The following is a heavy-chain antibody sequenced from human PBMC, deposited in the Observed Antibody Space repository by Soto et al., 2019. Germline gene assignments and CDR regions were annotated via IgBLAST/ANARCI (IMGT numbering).Heavy chain of an antibody. V-gene: IGHV1-69*17. CDR3: ARDGGTTVITKFDY. J-gene: IGHJ4*02. CDR2: VIPIFDII. Sequence: QVQLVQSEADVKKPGSSVKVSCKSSGGTFSRFSINWVRQAPGRGLEWMGGVIPIFDIINYAEKFQGRVTITADKSTNTAYMELSSVTSDDRAVYYCARDGGTTVITKFDYWGQGTLVIVSS. CDR1: GGTFSRFS. D-gene: IGHD4-17*01.